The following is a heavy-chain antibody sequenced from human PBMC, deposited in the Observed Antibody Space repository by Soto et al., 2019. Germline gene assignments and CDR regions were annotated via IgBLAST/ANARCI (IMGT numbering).Heavy chain of an antibody. Sequence: QVQLVQSGAEVKKPGSSVKVSCKASGGTFSSYAISWVRQAPGQGLEWMGGIIPIFGTANYAQKFQGRVTINXXEXTXXGYMELSSLRSEDTAVYYCARATGTVTTELYGMDVWGQGTTVTVSS. D-gene: IGHD4-4*01. CDR2: IIPIFGTA. CDR3: ARATGTVTTELYGMDV. V-gene: IGHV1-69*05. CDR1: GGTFSSYA. J-gene: IGHJ6*02.